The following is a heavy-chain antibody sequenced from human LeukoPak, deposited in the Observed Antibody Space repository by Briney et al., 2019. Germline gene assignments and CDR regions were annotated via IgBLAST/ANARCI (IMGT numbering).Heavy chain of an antibody. Sequence: GASVKVSCKASGYTFTSYGISWVRQAPGQGLEWMGWISAYNGNTNYAQKLQGRVTMTTDTSTSTAYMELRSLRSDDTAVYYCAREKGYYYDSSGHPLFDYWGQGTLVTVSS. CDR1: GYTFTSYG. J-gene: IGHJ4*02. V-gene: IGHV1-18*01. D-gene: IGHD3-22*01. CDR3: AREKGYYYDSSGHPLFDY. CDR2: ISAYNGNT.